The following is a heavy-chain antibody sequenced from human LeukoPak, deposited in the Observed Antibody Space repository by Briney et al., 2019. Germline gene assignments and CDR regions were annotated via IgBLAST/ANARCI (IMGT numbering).Heavy chain of an antibody. CDR1: GGSVSTGSYY. Sequence: SQTLSLTCTVSGGSVSTGSYYWSWIRQPPGRGLEWIGHIHTSGTMNYNASLKSRVRISVETSKNQFSLRLSSVTAADTAVYYCARDDYGGNSGLRAFDIWGQGTMVTVSS. CDR2: IHTSGTM. J-gene: IGHJ3*02. V-gene: IGHV4-61*09. CDR3: ARDDYGGNSGLRAFDI. D-gene: IGHD4-23*01.